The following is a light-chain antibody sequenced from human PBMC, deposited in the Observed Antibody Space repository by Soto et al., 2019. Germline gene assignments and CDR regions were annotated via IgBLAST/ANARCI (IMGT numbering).Light chain of an antibody. CDR1: QSINNY. CDR2: AAA. CDR3: QQSYRTPRT. V-gene: IGKV1-39*01. J-gene: IGKJ1*01. Sequence: IRVTQTPTSQSAAVGDRVTITCRASQSINNYLNWYQQKPGKAPNLLIHAAASLRSGVPSRFSGSGSGTDFTLTISNLQPEDFATYYCQQSYRTPRTFGQGTKVDIK.